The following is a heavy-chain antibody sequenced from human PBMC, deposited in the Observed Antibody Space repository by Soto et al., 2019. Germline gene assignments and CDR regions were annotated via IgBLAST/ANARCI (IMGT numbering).Heavy chain of an antibody. V-gene: IGHV1-69*01. CDR1: GGTFSSYA. CDR2: INPLFGTA. CDR3: AMPGGYSYGFDY. D-gene: IGHD5-18*01. Sequence: QVQLVQSGAEVEKPGSSVKVSCKASGGTFSSYAISWVRQAPGQGLEWMGGINPLFGTANYAQKFQGRVPTTADQSTSTGYMELSSLRSEDTAVYYCAMPGGYSYGFDYWGQGTLVTVSS. J-gene: IGHJ4*02.